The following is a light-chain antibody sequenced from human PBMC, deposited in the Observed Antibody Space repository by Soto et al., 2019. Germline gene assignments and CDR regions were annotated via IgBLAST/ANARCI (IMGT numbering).Light chain of an antibody. CDR2: DAS. CDR3: QQRNNWPPSIT. J-gene: IGKJ5*01. Sequence: EIVLTQSPATLSLSPGERATLSCRASQSVGGHLAWYQQKPGQAPSLLIYDASDRATGIPARFSGSGSETDFTLTISSLEHDDFAVYYCQQRNNWPPSITCGQGTRLEIK. CDR1: QSVGGH. V-gene: IGKV3-11*01.